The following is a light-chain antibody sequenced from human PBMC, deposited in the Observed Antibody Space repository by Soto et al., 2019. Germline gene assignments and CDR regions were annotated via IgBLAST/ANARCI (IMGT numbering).Light chain of an antibody. J-gene: IGKJ1*01. CDR2: AAT. Sequence: DIQMTQSPSSLSASVGDRVTITCRASQSISSYLNWYQQKPGKAPKLLIYAATSFQSGVPSRFSGSAPGTTFTLTINSQQPEDFATYYCQQRKTFGQGTKVEIK. CDR1: QSISSY. V-gene: IGKV1-39*01. CDR3: QQRKT.